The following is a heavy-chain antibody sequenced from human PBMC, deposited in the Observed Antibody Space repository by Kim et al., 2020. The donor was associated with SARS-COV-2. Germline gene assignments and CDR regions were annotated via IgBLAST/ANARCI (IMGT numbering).Heavy chain of an antibody. Sequence: GGSLRLSCAASGFTFDDYAMHWVRQAPGKGLEWVSGISWNSGSIGYADSVKGRFTISRDNAKNSLYLQMNSLRAEDTALYYCAKGLVGATAGYGMDVWG. CDR1: GFTFDDYA. J-gene: IGHJ6*02. D-gene: IGHD1-26*01. V-gene: IGHV3-9*01. CDR3: AKGLVGATAGYGMDV. CDR2: ISWNSGSI.